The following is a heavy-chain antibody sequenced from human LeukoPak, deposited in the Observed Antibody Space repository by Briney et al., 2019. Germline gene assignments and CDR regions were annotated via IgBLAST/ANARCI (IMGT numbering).Heavy chain of an antibody. V-gene: IGHV3-13*01. Sequence: GGSLRLSCAASGFTFSSYDMHWVRQATGKGLEWVSAIGTAGDTYYPGSVKGRFTISRENAKNSLYLQMNSLRAGDTAVYYCARAYRFGELSNDAFDIWGQGTMVTVSS. CDR1: GFTFSSYD. CDR3: ARAYRFGELSNDAFDI. D-gene: IGHD3-10*01. CDR2: IGTAGDT. J-gene: IGHJ3*02.